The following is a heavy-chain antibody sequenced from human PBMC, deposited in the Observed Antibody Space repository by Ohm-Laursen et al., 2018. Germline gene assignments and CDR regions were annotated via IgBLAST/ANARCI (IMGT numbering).Heavy chain of an antibody. CDR3: ARSNLPYINWLDT. V-gene: IGHV3-21*01. J-gene: IGHJ5*02. Sequence: SLRLSCTASGFLFNSYTMNWVRQAPGKGLEWVSSISSISTDIYYAESVKGRFTISRDNAKNSLFLQMNTLRGEDTAVYYCARSNLPYINWLDTWGQGTLVTVSS. CDR2: ISSISTDI. CDR1: GFLFNSYT. D-gene: IGHD2-2*02.